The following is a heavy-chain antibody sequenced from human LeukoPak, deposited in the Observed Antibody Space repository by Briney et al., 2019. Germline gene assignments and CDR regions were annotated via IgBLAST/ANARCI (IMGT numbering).Heavy chain of an antibody. Sequence: PGGSLRLSCTASEFSISHYAMSWVRQAPGKGLEWVSADTSSTTSTYYASSVRGRFTISRDNSMNTLYLQMKSLRADDTAVYYCSKAPLGACAGAVCYYLDVWGKGTTVIVSS. D-gene: IGHD2-8*02. CDR3: SKAPLGACAGAVCYYLDV. CDR1: EFSISHYA. V-gene: IGHV3-23*01. CDR2: DTSSTTST. J-gene: IGHJ6*03.